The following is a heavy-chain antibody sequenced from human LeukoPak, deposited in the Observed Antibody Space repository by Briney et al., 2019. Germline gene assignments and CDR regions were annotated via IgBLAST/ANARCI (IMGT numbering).Heavy chain of an antibody. CDR1: GYTFTGYG. Sequence: ASVKVSCKASGYTFTGYGISWVRQAPGQGLEWMGWISAYNGNTNYAQKLQGRVTMTTDTSTSTAYMELRSLRSDDTAVYYCARASVYYDFWSGYYTGDYWGQGTLVTVSS. CDR3: ARASVYYDFWSGYYTGDY. V-gene: IGHV1-18*01. CDR2: ISAYNGNT. J-gene: IGHJ4*02. D-gene: IGHD3-3*01.